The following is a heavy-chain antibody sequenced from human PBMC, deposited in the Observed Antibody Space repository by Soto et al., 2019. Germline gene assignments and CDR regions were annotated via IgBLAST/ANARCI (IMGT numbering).Heavy chain of an antibody. J-gene: IGHJ4*02. CDR1: GFTFTSSA. Sequence: QMQLVQSGPDVKKPGTSVKVSCKASGFTFTSSAVQWVRQARGQRLEWIGWIVVGSGNTNYAQKFQERVTITRDMSTSTAYMELSRLRSEDTAVYYCAALLQLGRTIDYWGQGTLVTVSS. CDR3: AALLQLGRTIDY. D-gene: IGHD7-27*01. CDR2: IVVGSGNT. V-gene: IGHV1-58*01.